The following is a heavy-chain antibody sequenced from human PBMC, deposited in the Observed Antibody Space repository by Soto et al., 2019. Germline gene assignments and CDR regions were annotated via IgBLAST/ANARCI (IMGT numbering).Heavy chain of an antibody. CDR3: ARGRSSRGTNWFDP. Sequence: QVQLVQSGAEVKKPGASLKVSCKASGYTFTSYDINWVRQATGQGLEWMGWMNPNSGNTGYAQKFQGRVTMTRNTSISTAYMELSSMRSEDTAVYYCARGRSSRGTNWFDPWGQGTLVTVSS. D-gene: IGHD6-13*01. CDR1: GYTFTSYD. V-gene: IGHV1-8*01. J-gene: IGHJ5*02. CDR2: MNPNSGNT.